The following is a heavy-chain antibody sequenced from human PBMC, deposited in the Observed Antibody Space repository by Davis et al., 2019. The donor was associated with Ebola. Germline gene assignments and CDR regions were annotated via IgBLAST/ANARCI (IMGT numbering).Heavy chain of an antibody. Sequence: MPSETLSLTCTVSGGSISSSSYYWGWIRQPPGKGLEWIGSIYYSGSTYYNPSLKSRVTISVDTSKNQFSLKLSSVTAADTAVYYCARVKVPAGRGIWFYYYYGMDVWGQGTTVTVSS. CDR1: GGSISSSSYY. V-gene: IGHV4-39*07. CDR2: IYYSGST. D-gene: IGHD3-10*01. J-gene: IGHJ6*02. CDR3: ARVKVPAGRGIWFYYYYGMDV.